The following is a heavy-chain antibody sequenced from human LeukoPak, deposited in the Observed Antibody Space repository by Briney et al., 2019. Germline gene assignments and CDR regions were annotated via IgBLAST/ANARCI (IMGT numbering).Heavy chain of an antibody. CDR3: ARAPGYSNYVDY. CDR2: IYYGGST. J-gene: IGHJ4*02. Sequence: PSETLSLTCTVYGGSISSYYWSWIRQPPGKGLEWIGYIYYGGSTNYNPSLKSRVAISVDTSKNQFSLKLSSVTAADTAVYYCARAPGYSNYVDYWGQGTLVTVSS. V-gene: IGHV4-59*01. D-gene: IGHD4-11*01. CDR1: GGSISSYY.